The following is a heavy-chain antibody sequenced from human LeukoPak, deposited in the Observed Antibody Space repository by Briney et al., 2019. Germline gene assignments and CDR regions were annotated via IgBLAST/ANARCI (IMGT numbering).Heavy chain of an antibody. J-gene: IGHJ4*02. Sequence: GRSLRLSCAASGFTFSSYGMHWVRQAPGKGLEWVAVISYDGSNKYYADSVKGRFTISRDNAKNSLYLQMNSLRAEDTAVYYCARGSSSLWGQGTLVTVSS. D-gene: IGHD6-13*01. CDR2: ISYDGSNK. CDR3: ARGSSSL. CDR1: GFTFSSYG. V-gene: IGHV3-30*03.